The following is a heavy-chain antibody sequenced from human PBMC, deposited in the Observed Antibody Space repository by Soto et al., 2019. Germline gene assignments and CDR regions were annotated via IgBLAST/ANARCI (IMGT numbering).Heavy chain of an antibody. J-gene: IGHJ6*02. CDR3: ASCTGGSCYSRGIYYHYYGMDV. D-gene: IGHD2-15*01. CDR1: GGTFSSYA. CDR2: IIPIFGTA. Sequence: SVKVSCKASGGTFSSYAISWVRQAPGQGLEWMGGIIPIFGTANYAQKFQGRVTITADESTSTAYMELSSLRSEDTAVYYCASCTGGSCYSRGIYYHYYGMDVWGQGTTVTVSS. V-gene: IGHV1-69*13.